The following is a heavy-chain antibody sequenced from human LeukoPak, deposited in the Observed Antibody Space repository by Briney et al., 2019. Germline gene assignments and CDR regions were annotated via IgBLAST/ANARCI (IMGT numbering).Heavy chain of an antibody. J-gene: IGHJ4*02. CDR3: ARGYFDFDY. CDR1: GFPFTVYN. CDR2: ISSSSSYK. V-gene: IGHV3-21*01. D-gene: IGHD5-18*01. Sequence: GGSLRLSCAASGFPFTVYNMDWVRQAPGKGLEWVASISSSSSYKYYADSVKGRFTISRDNAKNSLYLQMNSLRAEDTAVYYCARGYFDFDYWGQGTLVTVSS.